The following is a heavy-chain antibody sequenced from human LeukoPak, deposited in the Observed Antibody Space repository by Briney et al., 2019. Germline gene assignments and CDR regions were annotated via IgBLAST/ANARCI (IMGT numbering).Heavy chain of an antibody. J-gene: IGHJ4*02. CDR1: GVTFSGYS. Sequence: GGSLSPSCPASGVTFSGYSMNWVRQAPGQGLEWVSSISSGSSYIYYADSLKGRFTVSRDNAENSLYLQMNTLRAEDTAVYYCARGPPPLVATRGGGYDYWGQGTLVTVSS. D-gene: IGHD5-12*01. CDR3: ARGPPPLVATRGGGYDY. CDR2: ISSGSSYI. V-gene: IGHV3-21*01.